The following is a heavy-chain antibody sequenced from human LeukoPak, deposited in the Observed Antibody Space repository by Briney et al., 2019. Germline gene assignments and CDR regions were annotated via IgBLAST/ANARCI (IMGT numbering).Heavy chain of an antibody. J-gene: IGHJ4*02. Sequence: PGGPLRLSCAASGFTFSSYAMSWVRQAPGKGLEWVSAISGSGGSTYYADSVKGRFTISRDNSKNTLYLQMNSLRAEDTAVYYCAKYWDDAGSWYFDYWGQGTLVTVSS. CDR3: AKYWDDAGSWYFDY. CDR1: GFTFSSYA. D-gene: IGHD6-6*01. V-gene: IGHV3-23*01. CDR2: ISGSGGST.